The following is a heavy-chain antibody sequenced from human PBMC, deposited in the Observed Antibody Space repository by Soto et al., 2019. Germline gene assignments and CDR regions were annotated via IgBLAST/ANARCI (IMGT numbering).Heavy chain of an antibody. Sequence: EVQLVESGGGLVQPGGSLRLSCAASGFTFSNYWMNWVRQATGNGLVWVSGINSVGTSTNYADSEKGLFTIARDNAENTLHVKMNSLTAEDTAVYYCARVAVGYSSLDVWGKGTTVTVS. J-gene: IGHJ6*03. CDR3: ARVAVGYSSLDV. V-gene: IGHV3-74*01. CDR2: INSVGTST. CDR1: GFTFSNYW.